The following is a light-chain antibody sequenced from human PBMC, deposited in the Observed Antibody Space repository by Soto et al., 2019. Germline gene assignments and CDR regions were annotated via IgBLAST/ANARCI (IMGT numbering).Light chain of an antibody. V-gene: IGLV2-23*01. J-gene: IGLJ1*01. CDR3: CSYASSSSYV. CDR2: EGT. Sequence: QSGLTQPASRSGSPGQSITISCSGTTSDVGGYNLVSWYQQHTAKAPKLLIYEGTQRPSGVSSRFSGSKSGNTASLTISGLQAEDEADYYCCSYASSSSYVFGTGTQVTVL. CDR1: TSDVGGYNL.